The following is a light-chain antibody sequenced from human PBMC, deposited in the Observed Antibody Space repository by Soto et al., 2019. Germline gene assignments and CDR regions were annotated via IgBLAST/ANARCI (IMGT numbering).Light chain of an antibody. J-gene: IGKJ4*01. Sequence: EIVMTQSPATLSVSPGERATLSCRASQSVSSNLAWYQQKPGPAPRLLIYGASSRATGIPDRFSGSGSGTDFTLTISRLEPEDFAVYYCQQYGSSLGATFGGGTKVDIK. CDR1: QSVSSN. CDR2: GAS. CDR3: QQYGSSLGAT. V-gene: IGKV3-20*01.